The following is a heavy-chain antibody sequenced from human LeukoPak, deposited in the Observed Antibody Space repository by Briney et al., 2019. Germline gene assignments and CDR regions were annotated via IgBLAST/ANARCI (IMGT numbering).Heavy chain of an antibody. CDR3: ASRYPGGAFDY. CDR2: IIPILGIA. CDR1: GGTFSSYA. J-gene: IGHJ4*02. V-gene: IGHV1-69*04. D-gene: IGHD2-21*01. Sequence: SVKVSCKASGGTFSSYAISWVRQAPGQGLEWMGRIIPILGIANYAQKFQGRVTITADKSTSTAYMELSSLRSEDTAVYYCASRYPGGAFDYWGQGTLVTVSS.